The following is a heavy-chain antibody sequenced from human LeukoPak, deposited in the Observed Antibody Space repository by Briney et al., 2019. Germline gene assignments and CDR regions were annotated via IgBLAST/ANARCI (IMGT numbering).Heavy chain of an antibody. CDR3: ARALVQTYSSSWDDYYYYYGMDV. CDR2: IYYSGST. D-gene: IGHD6-13*01. Sequence: PSETLSLTCTVSGGSISSGDYYWSWIRQPPGKGLEWIGYIYYSGSTYYNPSLKSRVTISVDTSKNQFSLKLSSVTAADTAVYYCARALVQTYSSSWDDYYYYYGMDVWGQGTTVTVSS. J-gene: IGHJ6*02. V-gene: IGHV4-30-4*01. CDR1: GGSISSGDYY.